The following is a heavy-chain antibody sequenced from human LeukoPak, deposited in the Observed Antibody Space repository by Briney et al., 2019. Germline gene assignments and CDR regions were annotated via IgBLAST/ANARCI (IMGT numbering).Heavy chain of an antibody. J-gene: IGHJ4*02. V-gene: IGHV4-34*01. CDR3: ARQLRLRPFDY. CDR1: GGSFSGYY. CDR2: INHSGST. Sequence: SETLSLTCAVYGGSFSGYYWSWIRQPPGKGLEWIGEINHSGSTNYNPSLKSRVTISVDTSKNQFSLKLSSVTAADTAVYYCARQLRLRPFDYWGQGTLVTVSS. D-gene: IGHD5-12*01.